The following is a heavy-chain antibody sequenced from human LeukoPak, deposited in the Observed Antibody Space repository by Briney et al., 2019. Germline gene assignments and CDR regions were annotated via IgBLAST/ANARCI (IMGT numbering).Heavy chain of an antibody. J-gene: IGHJ5*02. CDR1: GGSISSGGYY. Sequence: SETLSLTCTVSGGSISSGGYYWSWIRQHPGKGLEWIGYIYYSGSTYYNPSLKSRVTISVDTSKNQFSLELSSVTAADTAVYYCARDKNFFSNWFDPWGQGTLVTVSS. CDR2: IYYSGST. CDR3: ARDKNFFSNWFDP. D-gene: IGHD3-3*01. V-gene: IGHV4-31*03.